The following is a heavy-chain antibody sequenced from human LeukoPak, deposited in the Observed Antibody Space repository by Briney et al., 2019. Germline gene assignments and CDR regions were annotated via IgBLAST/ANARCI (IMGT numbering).Heavy chain of an antibody. CDR1: GFTFSSHG. CDR3: ARDRHVYYDILTGYASYFEY. CDR2: IQYDGSNK. D-gene: IGHD3-9*01. V-gene: IGHV3-30*02. J-gene: IGHJ4*02. Sequence: GGSLRLSCAASGFTFSSHGMHWVRQTPAKGLEWVAFIQYDGSNKYYADSVKGRFTISRDNSKNTLYLQMSSLRPEDTAVYYCARDRHVYYDILTGYASYFEYWGQGALVTVSS.